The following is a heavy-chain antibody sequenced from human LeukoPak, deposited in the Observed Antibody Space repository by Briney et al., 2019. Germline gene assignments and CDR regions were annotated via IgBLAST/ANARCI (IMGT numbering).Heavy chain of an antibody. CDR1: GGSISSYY. Sequence: KPSETLSLTCTVSGGSISSYYWSWIRQPPGKGLEWIGYIYYSGSTNYNPSLKSRVTISVDTSKNQFSLKLSSVTAADTAVYYCARQRADAPTLYPHSSGWYAALWFDPWGQGTLVTVSS. CDR2: IYYSGST. J-gene: IGHJ5*02. V-gene: IGHV4-59*08. D-gene: IGHD6-19*01. CDR3: ARQRADAPTLYPHSSGWYAALWFDP.